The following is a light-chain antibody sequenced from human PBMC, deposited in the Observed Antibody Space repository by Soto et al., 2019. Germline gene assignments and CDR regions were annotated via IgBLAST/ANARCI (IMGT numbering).Light chain of an antibody. CDR2: GAS. V-gene: IGKV3-15*01. CDR1: QSVGSD. CDR3: QQYNNWPLT. Sequence: ETVMTQSQATLSVSPGERAILSCRASQSVGSDLAWYQRRPGQAPRLLIYGASTRATGIPARFSGSGSGTEFTLTISSLQSEDFAVYYCQQYNNWPLTFGPGTTVEIK. J-gene: IGKJ3*01.